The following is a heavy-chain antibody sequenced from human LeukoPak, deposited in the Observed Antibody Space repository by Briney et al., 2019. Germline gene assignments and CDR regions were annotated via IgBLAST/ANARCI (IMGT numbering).Heavy chain of an antibody. Sequence: PGGSLRLSCAASGNYWMHWVRQVPGKGLVWVSHINSDGSWTGYADSVKGRFTISKDNAKSTVYLQMNNLRAEDTAVYYCVSFYETYWGRGTLVTVSS. CDR3: VSFYETY. CDR1: GNYW. J-gene: IGHJ4*02. CDR2: INSDGSWT. V-gene: IGHV3-74*01. D-gene: IGHD2-2*01.